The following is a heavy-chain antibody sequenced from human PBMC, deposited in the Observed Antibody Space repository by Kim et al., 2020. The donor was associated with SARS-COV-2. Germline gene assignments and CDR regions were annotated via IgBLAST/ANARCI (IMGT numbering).Heavy chain of an antibody. CDR1: GFTFSSYW. CDR3: AREGWGYYYDSSGFNYYYCGMDV. J-gene: IGHJ6*02. V-gene: IGHV3-74*01. D-gene: IGHD3-22*01. CDR2: INSDGSST. Sequence: GGSLRLSCAASGFTFSSYWMHWVRQAPGKGLVWVSRINSDGSSTSYADSVKGRFTISRDNAKNTLYLQMNSLRAEDTAVYYCAREGWGYYYDSSGFNYYYCGMDVWGQGTTVTVSS.